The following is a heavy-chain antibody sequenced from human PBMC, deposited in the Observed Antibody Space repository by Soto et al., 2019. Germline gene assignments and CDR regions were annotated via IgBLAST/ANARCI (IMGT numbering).Heavy chain of an antibody. V-gene: IGHV4-31*03. CDR2: IYYSGST. J-gene: IGHJ5*02. CDR1: GGSISSGGYY. Sequence: SETLSLTCTVSGGSISSGGYYWSWIRQHPGKGLEWIGYIYYSGSTYYNPSLKSRVTISVDTSKNQFSLKLSSVTAADTAVYYCAREKMNRFDPWGQGTLVTVSS. CDR3: AREKMNRFDP.